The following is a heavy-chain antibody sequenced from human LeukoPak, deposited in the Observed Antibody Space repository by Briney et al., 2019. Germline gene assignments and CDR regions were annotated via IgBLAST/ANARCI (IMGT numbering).Heavy chain of an antibody. CDR3: ARDLLKCSGGSCYFYYFDY. CDR1: GGSISRSSYY. V-gene: IGHV4-39*07. J-gene: IGHJ4*02. Sequence: SETLSLTCTVSGGSISRSSYYWGWIRQPPGKGLEWIGSIYYSGNTYYIPSLKSRVTTSIDTSKNQFFLKLSSVTAADTAVYYCARDLLKCSGGSCYFYYFDYWGQGTLVTVSS. CDR2: IYYSGNT. D-gene: IGHD2-15*01.